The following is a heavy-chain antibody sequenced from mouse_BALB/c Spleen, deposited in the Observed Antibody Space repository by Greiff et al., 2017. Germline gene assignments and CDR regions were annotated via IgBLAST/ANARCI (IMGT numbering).Heavy chain of an antibody. J-gene: IGHJ4*01. CDR1: GFTFSDYY. V-gene: IGHV5-4*02. Sequence: EVQRVESGGGLVKPGGSLKLSCAASGFTFSDYYMYWVRQTPEKRLEWVATISDGGSYTYYPDSVKGRFTISRDNAKNNLYLQMSSLKSEDTAMYYCARGSYYYAMDYWGQGTSVTVSS. CDR3: ARGSYYYAMDY. CDR2: ISDGGSYT.